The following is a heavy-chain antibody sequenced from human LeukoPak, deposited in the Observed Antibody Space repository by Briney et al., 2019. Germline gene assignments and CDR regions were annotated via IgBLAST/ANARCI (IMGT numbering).Heavy chain of an antibody. CDR1: GGSISSSSYY. V-gene: IGHV4-39*07. J-gene: IGHJ6*03. Sequence: SETLSLTCTVSGGSISSSSYYWGWIRQPPGKGLEWIGSIYYSGSTYYNPSLKSRVTISVDTSKNQFSLKLSSVTAADTAVYYCARDSKVEMATIPFYYYYYMDVWGKGTTVTVSS. D-gene: IGHD5-24*01. CDR3: ARDSKVEMATIPFYYYYYMDV. CDR2: IYYSGST.